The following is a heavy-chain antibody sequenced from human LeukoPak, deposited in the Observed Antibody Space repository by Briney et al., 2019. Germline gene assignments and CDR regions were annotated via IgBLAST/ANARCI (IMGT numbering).Heavy chain of an antibody. Sequence: SETLSLTCAVHGGSFSGYYWSWIRQPAGRGLEWIGEVNHSGSTNYNPSLKSRVTISVDTSKNQFSLKLSSVTAADTALYYCARGLDDTTILTLFDYWGQGTLVTVSS. V-gene: IGHV4-34*01. CDR3: ARGLDDTTILTLFDY. CDR1: GGSFSGYY. D-gene: IGHD5-18*01. CDR2: VNHSGST. J-gene: IGHJ4*02.